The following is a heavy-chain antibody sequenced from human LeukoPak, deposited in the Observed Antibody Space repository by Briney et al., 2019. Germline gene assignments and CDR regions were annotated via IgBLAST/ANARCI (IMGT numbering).Heavy chain of an antibody. CDR3: AKDWGARGCCGDYFDY. V-gene: IGHV3-30*02. CDR1: GFMFSEYG. CDR2: IRDDGSNK. J-gene: IGHJ4*02. Sequence: PGGSLRLSCAVSGFMFSEYGMHWVRQAPGKGLEWVAFIRDDGSNKLFAESVKGRFTIYRDNSKNTVSLQMNSLRSEDTAVYYCAKDWGARGCCGDYFDYWGQGSLVTVSS. D-gene: IGHD6-19*01.